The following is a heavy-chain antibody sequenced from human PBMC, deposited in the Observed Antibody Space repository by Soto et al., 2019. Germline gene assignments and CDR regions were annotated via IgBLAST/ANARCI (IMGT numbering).Heavy chain of an antibody. CDR1: GFTFSYFW. V-gene: IGHV3-7*01. J-gene: IGHJ4*02. D-gene: IGHD6-19*01. CDR3: ARERSVADLAIIDY. CDR2: IKNDGGET. Sequence: GGSLRLSCAASGFTFSYFWMSWVRRAPGKGLEWVANIKNDGGETYYVDSVKGRFTISRDNAKNLLYLQINSLRVEDPAVYYYARERSVADLAIIDYWGQRTLVTVSS.